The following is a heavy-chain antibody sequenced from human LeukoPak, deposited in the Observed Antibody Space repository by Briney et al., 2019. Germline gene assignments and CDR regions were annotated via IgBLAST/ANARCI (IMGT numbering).Heavy chain of an antibody. CDR2: ISYDGSNK. CDR3: ANQPYCSSTSCYLHYYGMDV. V-gene: IGHV3-30*18. J-gene: IGHJ6*04. CDR1: GFTFSRSS. D-gene: IGHD2-2*01. Sequence: PGGSLRLSCAASGFTFSRSSMNWVRQAPGKGLEWVAVISYDGSNKYYADSVKGRFTISRDNSKNTLYLQMNSLRAEDTAVYYCANQPYCSSTSCYLHYYGMDVWGKGTTVTVSS.